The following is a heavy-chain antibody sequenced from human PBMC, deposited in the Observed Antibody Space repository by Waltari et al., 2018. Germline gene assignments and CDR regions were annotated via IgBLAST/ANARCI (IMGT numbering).Heavy chain of an antibody. CDR3: ARELGYYDSSGYFLGYGMDV. CDR1: GFTFSSYG. CDR2: IWYDGSNK. D-gene: IGHD3-22*01. J-gene: IGHJ6*02. V-gene: IGHV3-33*01. Sequence: QVQLVESGGGVVQPGRSLRLSCAASGFTFSSYGMHWVRQAPGKGLEWVAVIWYDGSNKYYADSVKGRFTISRDKSKNTLYLQMNSLRAEDTAVYYCARELGYYDSSGYFLGYGMDVWGQGTTVTVSS.